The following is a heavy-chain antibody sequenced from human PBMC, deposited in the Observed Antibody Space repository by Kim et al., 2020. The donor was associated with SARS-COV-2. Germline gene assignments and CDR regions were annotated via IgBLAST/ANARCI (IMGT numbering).Heavy chain of an antibody. D-gene: IGHD6-19*01. CDR3: ARDGDLNSSGKDAFDI. CDR2: IKQDGNQK. CDR1: GFTFSSYG. Sequence: GGSLRLSCAASGFTFSSYGMTWVRQAPGKGLEWVANIKQDGNQKYYVDSVKGRFTISRDNAKNTLYLQMNSLRAEDTAVYYCARDGDLNSSGKDAFDIWGHGTMVTVSS. V-gene: IGHV3-7*01. J-gene: IGHJ3*02.